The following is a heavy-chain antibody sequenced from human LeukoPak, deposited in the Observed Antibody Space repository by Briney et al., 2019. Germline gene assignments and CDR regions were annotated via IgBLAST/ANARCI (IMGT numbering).Heavy chain of an antibody. V-gene: IGHV3-74*01. J-gene: IGHJ3*01. CDR1: GFTFSRNW. CDR3: VRDNDRYSFDV. Sequence: GGSLRLSCAASGFTFSRNWMHWVRQGSGKGLVWVSRIKYDGTYANYADSVKGRFTISRDNARNTLYLQMNSLRAEDTAVYFCVRDNDRYSFDVWGQGTKVTVSS. CDR2: IKYDGTYA. D-gene: IGHD1-1*01.